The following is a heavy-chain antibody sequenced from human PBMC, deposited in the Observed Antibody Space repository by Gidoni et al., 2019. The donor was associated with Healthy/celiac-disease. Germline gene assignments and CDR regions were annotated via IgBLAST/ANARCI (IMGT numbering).Heavy chain of an antibody. D-gene: IGHD7-27*01. CDR2: IYSGGST. J-gene: IGHJ6*02. Sequence: EVQLVESGGGLVQPGGSLRLSCAASGFTVSRNYMSWVRQAPGKGLEGVSVIYSGGSTYYADSVKGRFTISRDNSKNTLYLQMNSLRAEDTAVYYCARVQPRNWDYYYYYGMDVWGQGTTVTVSS. CDR3: ARVQPRNWDYYYYYGMDV. V-gene: IGHV3-66*01. CDR1: GFTVSRNY.